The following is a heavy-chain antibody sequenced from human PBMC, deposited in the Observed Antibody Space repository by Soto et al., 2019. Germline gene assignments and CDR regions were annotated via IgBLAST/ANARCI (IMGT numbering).Heavy chain of an antibody. D-gene: IGHD5-12*01. CDR3: ARDPQPRDGYKTTDY. CDR2: IIHIFGTA. CDR1: GGTFSSYA. V-gene: IGHV1-69*06. Sequence: QVQLVQSGAEVKKPGSSVKVSCKASGGTFSSYAISWVRQAPGQGLEWMGGIIHIFGTANYAQKFQGRVTITADKSKSTAYMELSSLRSEDTAVYYCARDPQPRDGYKTTDYWGQGTLVTVSS. J-gene: IGHJ4*02.